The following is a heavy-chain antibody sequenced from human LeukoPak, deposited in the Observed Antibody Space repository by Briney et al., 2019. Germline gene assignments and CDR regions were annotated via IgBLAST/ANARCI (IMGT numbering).Heavy chain of an antibody. D-gene: IGHD3-16*01. CDR2: IYYSGST. CDR1: GGSISSGGYS. V-gene: IGHV4-30-4*07. CDR3: ARGDSYGYFDY. J-gene: IGHJ4*02. Sequence: SETLSLTCAVSGGSISSGGYSWRWIRQPPGKGLEWIGYIYYSGSTYYNPSLKSRVTISVDTSKNQFSLKLSSVTAADTAVYYCARGDSYGYFDYWGQGTLVTVSS.